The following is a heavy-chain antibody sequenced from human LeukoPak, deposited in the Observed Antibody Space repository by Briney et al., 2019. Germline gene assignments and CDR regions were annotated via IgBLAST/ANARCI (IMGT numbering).Heavy chain of an antibody. J-gene: IGHJ3*02. V-gene: IGHV4-59*12. CDR1: GGSISSYY. CDR3: ARVIAVAGQPAFDI. CDR2: IYYSGST. Sequence: SETLSLTCTVSGGSISSYYWSWIRQPPGKGLEWIGYIYYSGSTNYNPSLKSRVTISVDTSKNQFSLKLSSVTAADTAVYYCARVIAVAGQPAFDIWGQGTMVTVSS. D-gene: IGHD6-19*01.